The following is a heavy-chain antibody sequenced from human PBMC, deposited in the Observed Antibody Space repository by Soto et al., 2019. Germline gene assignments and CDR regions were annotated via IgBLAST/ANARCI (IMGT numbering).Heavy chain of an antibody. CDR1: GGSISSSNW. Sequence: PSETLSLTCAVSGGSISSSNWWSWVRQPPGKGLEWIGEIYHSGSTNYNPSLKSRVTISVDKSKNQFSLKLSSVTAADTAVYYCARDVVVVVAATSGNYYYGMDVWGQGTTVTVS. J-gene: IGHJ6*02. V-gene: IGHV4-4*02. CDR3: ARDVVVVVAATSGNYYYGMDV. CDR2: IYHSGST. D-gene: IGHD2-15*01.